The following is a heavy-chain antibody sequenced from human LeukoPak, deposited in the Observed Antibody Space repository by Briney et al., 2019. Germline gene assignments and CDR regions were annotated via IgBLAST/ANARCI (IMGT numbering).Heavy chain of an antibody. D-gene: IGHD1-26*01. CDR1: GYTFTNYY. CDR2: INPDGGST. J-gene: IGHJ4*02. CDR3: ARDRSIVGATPYFDY. V-gene: IGHV1-46*01. Sequence: ASVKVSCKASGYTFTNYYMHWVRQAPGQGLEWVGVINPDGGSTTYAQKFQGRVTMTWDTSTSTVYMDLSSLRSEETAVYFCARDRSIVGATPYFDYWGQGTLVTVSS.